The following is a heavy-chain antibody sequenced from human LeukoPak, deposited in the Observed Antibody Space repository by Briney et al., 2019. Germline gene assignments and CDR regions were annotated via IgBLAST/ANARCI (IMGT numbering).Heavy chain of an antibody. V-gene: IGHV4-59*08. Sequence: PSETLSLTCTVSGGSMHNYYWSWIRQPPGKGLEWIGYIYYSGSTNYNPSLKSRVTISVDTSKNQFSLKLSSVTAADTAVYYCARLTDTAEMANGYYFDYWGQGTLVTVSS. CDR1: GGSMHNYY. CDR2: IYYSGST. D-gene: IGHD5-24*01. J-gene: IGHJ4*02. CDR3: ARLTDTAEMANGYYFDY.